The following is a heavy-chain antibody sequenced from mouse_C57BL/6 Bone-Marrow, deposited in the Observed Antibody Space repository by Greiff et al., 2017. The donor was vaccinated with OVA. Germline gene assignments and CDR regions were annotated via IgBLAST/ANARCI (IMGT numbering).Heavy chain of an antibody. J-gene: IGHJ1*03. D-gene: IGHD1-1*01. V-gene: IGHV14-4*01. CDR3: CGSSDWYFDV. CDR2: IDPENGDT. Sequence: EVQLQQSGAELVRPGASVKLSCTASGFNIKDDYMHWVKQRPEQGLEWIGWIDPENGDTEYASKFQGKATITADTSSNTAYLQLSSLTSEDTAVYYCCGSSDWYFDVWGTGTTVTVSS. CDR1: GFNIKDDY.